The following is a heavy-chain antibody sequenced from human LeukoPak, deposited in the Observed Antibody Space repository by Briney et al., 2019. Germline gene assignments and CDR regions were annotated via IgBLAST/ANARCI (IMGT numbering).Heavy chain of an antibody. Sequence: GGSLRLSCAASGFTLNNHWMSWVRQAPGKGLEWVANIQQVGSEKYYVDSVKGRFTISRDNAKNSLYLQMNSLRAEDTAVYYCARESNDYVWGTHRRYFDYWGQGTLVTVSS. V-gene: IGHV3-7*01. D-gene: IGHD3-16*01. J-gene: IGHJ4*02. CDR3: ARESNDYVWGTHRRYFDY. CDR2: IQQVGSEK. CDR1: GFTLNNHW.